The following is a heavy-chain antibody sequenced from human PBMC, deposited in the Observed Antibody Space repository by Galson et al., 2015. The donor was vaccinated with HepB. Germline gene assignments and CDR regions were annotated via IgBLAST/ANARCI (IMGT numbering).Heavy chain of an antibody. CDR3: AREYTAAAGKGLYYYYYMDV. D-gene: IGHD6-13*01. J-gene: IGHJ6*03. CDR1: GGSISSYY. CDR2: IYYSGST. V-gene: IGHV4-59*01. Sequence: ETLSLTCTVSGGSISSYYWSWIRQPPGKGLEWIGYIYYSGSTNYNPSLKSRVTISVDTSKNQFSLKLSSVTAADTAVYYCAREYTAAAGKGLYYYYYMDVWGKGTTVTVSS.